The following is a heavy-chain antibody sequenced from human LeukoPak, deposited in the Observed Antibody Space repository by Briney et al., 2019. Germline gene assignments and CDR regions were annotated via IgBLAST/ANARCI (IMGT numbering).Heavy chain of an antibody. CDR3: AANKYCTNGVCYFNAFDI. J-gene: IGHJ3*02. Sequence: ASVKVSCKASGGTFSSHAISWVRQAPGQGLEWMGGIIPIFGTANYAQKFQGRVTITTDESTSTAYMELSSLRSEDTAVYYCAANKYCTNGVCYFNAFDIWGQGTMVTVSS. CDR1: GGTFSSHA. CDR2: IIPIFGTA. V-gene: IGHV1-69*05. D-gene: IGHD2-8*01.